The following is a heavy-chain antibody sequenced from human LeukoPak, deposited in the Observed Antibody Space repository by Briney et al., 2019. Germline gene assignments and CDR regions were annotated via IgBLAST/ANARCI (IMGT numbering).Heavy chain of an antibody. J-gene: IGHJ4*02. CDR2: IYHSGST. CDR1: GGSISSGGYS. CDR3: ARGPDHNSGSLHFDY. D-gene: IGHD1-26*01. V-gene: IGHV4-30-2*01. Sequence: SQTLSLACAVSGGSISSGGYSWSWIRQPPGKGLEWIGYIYHSGSTYYNPSLKSRVTISVDRSKNQFSLKLSSVTAADTAVYYCARGPDHNSGSLHFDYWGQGTLVTVSS.